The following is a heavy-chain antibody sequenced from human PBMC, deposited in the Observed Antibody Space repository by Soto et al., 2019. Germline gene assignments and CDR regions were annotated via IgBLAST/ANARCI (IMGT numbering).Heavy chain of an antibody. D-gene: IGHD1-20*01. CDR3: ARRYGRNFDY. J-gene: IGHJ4*02. Sequence: SETLSLTCTVSGGSTSSYYWSWIRQPPGKGLEWIGYIYYSGSTNYNPSLKSRVTISVDTSKNQFSLKLSSVTAADTAVYYCARRYGRNFDYWGQGTLVTVS. CDR2: IYYSGST. CDR1: GGSTSSYY. V-gene: IGHV4-59*01.